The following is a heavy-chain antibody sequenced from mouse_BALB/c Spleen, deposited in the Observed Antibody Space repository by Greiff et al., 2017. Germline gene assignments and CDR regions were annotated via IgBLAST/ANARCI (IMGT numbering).Heavy chain of an antibody. Sequence: QVQLKQSGAELMKPGASVKISCKATGYTFSSYWIEWVKQRPGHGLEWIGEILPGSGSTNYNEKFKGKATFTADTSSNTAYMQLSSLTSEDSAVYYCASRRLTTDMDYWGQGTSVTVSS. CDR2: ILPGSGST. V-gene: IGHV1-9*01. D-gene: IGHD1-1*01. CDR1: GYTFSSYW. CDR3: ASRRLTTDMDY. J-gene: IGHJ4*01.